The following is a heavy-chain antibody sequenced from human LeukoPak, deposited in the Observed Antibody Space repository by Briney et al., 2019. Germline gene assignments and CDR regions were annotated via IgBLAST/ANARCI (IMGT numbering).Heavy chain of an antibody. D-gene: IGHD3-10*01. J-gene: IGHJ3*01. CDR1: GGSISSGSYY. V-gene: IGHV4-61*02. CDR2: IYLSGNT. CDR3: AREWFGEFLHAFDL. Sequence: PSQTLSLTWTVSGGSISSGSYYWSWIRQPAGKGLEWIGRIYLSGNTNYNPSLKSRVTISLDTSKNQISLKLSSVTAADAAVYYCAREWFGEFLHAFDLWGQGTMVTVSS.